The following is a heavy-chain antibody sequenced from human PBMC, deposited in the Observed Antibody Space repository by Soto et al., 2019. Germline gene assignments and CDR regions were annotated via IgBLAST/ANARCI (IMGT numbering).Heavy chain of an antibody. J-gene: IGHJ4*02. V-gene: IGHV3-7*01. D-gene: IGHD3-16*01. CDR2: IKQDGGEK. CDR1: GFTFNNYW. CDR3: AREDIWGSRHFDY. Sequence: PGGSLRLSCAASGFTFNNYWMSWVRQAPGKGLEWVANIKQDGGEKYYVDSVKGRFTISRDNAKNSLYLQMNSLGAEDTAVYYCAREDIWGSRHFDYWGQGTLVTVSS.